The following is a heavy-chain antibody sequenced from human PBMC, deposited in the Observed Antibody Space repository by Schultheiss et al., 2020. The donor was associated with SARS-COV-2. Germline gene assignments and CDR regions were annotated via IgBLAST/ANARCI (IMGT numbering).Heavy chain of an antibody. J-gene: IGHJ3*02. CDR1: GGSISSYY. Sequence: SQTLSLTCTVSGGSISSYYWSWIRQPPGKGLVWIGYIYYSGSTNYNPSLKSRVTISVDTSKNQFSLKLSSVTAADTAVYYCARRYCSSTSCYRGRAFDIWGQGTMVTVSS. CDR2: IYYSGST. CDR3: ARRYCSSTSCYRGRAFDI. D-gene: IGHD2-2*01. V-gene: IGHV4-59*08.